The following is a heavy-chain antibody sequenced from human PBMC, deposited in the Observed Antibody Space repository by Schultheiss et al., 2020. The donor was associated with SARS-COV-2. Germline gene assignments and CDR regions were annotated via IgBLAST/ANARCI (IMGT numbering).Heavy chain of an antibody. CDR3: ARNPYGDYGMDV. V-gene: IGHV3-9*01. J-gene: IGHJ6*02. Sequence: GGSLRLSCAASGFTFDDYAMHWVRQAPGKGLEWVSGISWNSGSIGYADSVKGRFTISRDNAKSSLYLQMNSLRAGDTAVYYCARNPYGDYGMDVWGQGTTVTVSS. D-gene: IGHD4-17*01. CDR1: GFTFDDYA. CDR2: ISWNSGSI.